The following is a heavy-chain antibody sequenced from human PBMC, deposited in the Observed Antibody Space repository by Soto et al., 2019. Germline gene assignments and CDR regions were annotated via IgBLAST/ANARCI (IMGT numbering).Heavy chain of an antibody. V-gene: IGHV3-23*01. CDR2: SGGSGGTT. CDR1: GFIFNNYA. CDR3: ARDWSGNTCPCLDV. Sequence: EVQLWESGGGLVQPGGSLRLSCAASGFIFNNYALTWVRQSPGKGLEWVSTSGGSGGTTYYADSVKGLFTISRDSSRNTLSLQMNSLRVEDSATYYCARDWSGNTCPCLDVWGQGTTVSVSS. J-gene: IGHJ6*02.